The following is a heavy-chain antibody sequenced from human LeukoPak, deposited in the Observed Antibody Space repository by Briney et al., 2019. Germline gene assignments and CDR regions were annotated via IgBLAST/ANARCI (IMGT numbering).Heavy chain of an antibody. CDR1: GFTFNNYV. V-gene: IGHV3-23*01. D-gene: IGHD6-25*01. CDR3: AKDRRLAAFDY. CDR2: ISGSGGSA. Sequence: GGSLRLSCAASGFTFNNYVMNWVRQAPGKGLEWVSAISGSGGSAYYADSVKGRFTISRDNSKNTLYLQMNSLRAEDTAVYYCAKDRRLAAFDYGGQGTLVTVSS. J-gene: IGHJ4*02.